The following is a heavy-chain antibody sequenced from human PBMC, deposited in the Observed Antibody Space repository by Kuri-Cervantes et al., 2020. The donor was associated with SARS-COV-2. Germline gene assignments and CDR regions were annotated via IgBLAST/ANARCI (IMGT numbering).Heavy chain of an antibody. CDR2: ISYDGSNK. Sequence: GESLKISCAASGLSFSSYAMQWVPQAPGKGLEWVAVISYDGSNKYYADSVKARFTISRDNSNNTLYLKLNSLRAEDTAVYYCARDITMVWGAYFDYWGQGTLVTVSS. V-gene: IGHV3-30-3*01. CDR3: ARDITMVWGAYFDY. J-gene: IGHJ4*02. D-gene: IGHD3-10*01. CDR1: GLSFSSYA.